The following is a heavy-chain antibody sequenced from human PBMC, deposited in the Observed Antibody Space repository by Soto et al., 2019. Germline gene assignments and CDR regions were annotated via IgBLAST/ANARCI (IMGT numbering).Heavy chain of an antibody. V-gene: IGHV3-30*18. D-gene: IGHD2-15*01. J-gene: IGHJ4*02. CDR2: ISYDGSNK. Sequence: QVQLVESGGGVVQPGRSLRLSCAASGFTFSSYGMHWVRQAPGKGLEWVAVISYDGSNKYYADSVKGRFTISRDNSKNTLYQQMTSLRAEDTAVYYCAKGAPCSGGSCYLDYWGQGTLVTVSS. CDR3: AKGAPCSGGSCYLDY. CDR1: GFTFSSYG.